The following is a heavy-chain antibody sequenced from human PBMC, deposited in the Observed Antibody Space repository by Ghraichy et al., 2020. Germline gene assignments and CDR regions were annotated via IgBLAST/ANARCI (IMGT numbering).Heavy chain of an antibody. CDR2: ISYDGSNK. CDR1: GFTFSSYA. Sequence: GGSLRLSCAASGFTFSSYAMHWVRQAPGKALEWVAVISYDGSNKYNADSVKGRCTISRDNSKNTVDLQMNSLRAEDTAVYYCARSKTGRPYSWFDPWGRGTLVTVSS. J-gene: IGHJ5*02. CDR3: ARSKTGRPYSWFDP. V-gene: IGHV3-30-3*01. D-gene: IGHD1-1*01.